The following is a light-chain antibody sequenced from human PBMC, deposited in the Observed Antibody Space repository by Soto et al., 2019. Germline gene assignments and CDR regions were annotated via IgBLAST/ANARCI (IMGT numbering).Light chain of an antibody. CDR2: DAS. J-gene: IGKJ3*01. V-gene: IGKV1D-13*01. CDR1: QGVSSV. CDR3: QQLNDYPFT. Sequence: AVQLTQSPSSLSASVGDRVTITCRASQGVSSVLAWYQHKPGKAPKLLIYDASTLESGVPSRFSGSGSGTHFTLTISSLQPEDFATYYCQQLNDYPFTFGPGTKLDIK.